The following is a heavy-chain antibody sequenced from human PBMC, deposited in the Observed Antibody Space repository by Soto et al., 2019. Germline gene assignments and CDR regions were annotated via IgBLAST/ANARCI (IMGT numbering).Heavy chain of an antibody. CDR3: ARDIETRITIFGVVPNYGMDV. D-gene: IGHD3-3*01. CDR1: GYTFTSYY. J-gene: IGHJ6*02. Sequence: ASVKVSCKASGYTFTSYYMHWVRRAPGQGLEWMGIINPSGGSTSYAQKFQGRVTMTRDTSTSTVYMELSSLRSEDTAVYYCARDIETRITIFGVVPNYGMDVWGQGTMVTVSS. V-gene: IGHV1-46*01. CDR2: INPSGGST.